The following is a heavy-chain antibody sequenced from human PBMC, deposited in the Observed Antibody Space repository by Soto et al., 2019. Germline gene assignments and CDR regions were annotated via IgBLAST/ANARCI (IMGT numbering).Heavy chain of an antibody. J-gene: IGHJ6*02. CDR1: GGTFSTYA. D-gene: IGHD2-15*01. CDR2: VIPIFGTP. CDR3: ARSQGGSSSLDIYYYYYYGMDV. V-gene: IGHV1-69*01. Sequence: QVQLVQSGAEVKKPGSSVKVSCKAPGGTFSTYAISWVRQAPGQGLEWMGGVIPIFGTPKYAQKFQGRVTITADEFTSTGYMELSSLRSEDTAVYYCARSQGGSSSLDIYYYYYYGMDVWGQGTTVTVSS.